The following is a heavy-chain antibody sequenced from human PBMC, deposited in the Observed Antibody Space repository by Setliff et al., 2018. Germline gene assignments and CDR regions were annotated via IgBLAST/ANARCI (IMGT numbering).Heavy chain of an antibody. CDR3: VREGVDSRSSTDYRYYMDV. CDR1: GYTFTGYY. CDR2: TIPMFGTT. Sequence: ASVKVSCKASGYTFTGYYIHWVRQAPGQGLEWMGGTIPMFGTTEYAQKFQGRLTIITDESTNTAFMQLSSLRSDDTAVYYCVREGVDSRSSTDYRYYMDVWGKGTTVTVSS. J-gene: IGHJ6*03. V-gene: IGHV1-69*05. D-gene: IGHD3-22*01.